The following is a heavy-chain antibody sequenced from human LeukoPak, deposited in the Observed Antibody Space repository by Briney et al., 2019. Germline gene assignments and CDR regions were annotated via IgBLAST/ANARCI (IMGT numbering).Heavy chain of an antibody. CDR2: IYPNSGGT. CDR1: GYTFTGYY. J-gene: IGHJ4*02. V-gene: IGHV1-2*02. Sequence: GASVRVSCQASGYTFTGYYMHWVRQAPGQGHEGMGWIYPNSGGTNYAQKFQCSLTMTRYTSISTAYLELSRLRSDDTAVYYCARGWDDYAPWGQGTLVTVSS. CDR3: ARGWDDYAP. D-gene: IGHD4-17*01.